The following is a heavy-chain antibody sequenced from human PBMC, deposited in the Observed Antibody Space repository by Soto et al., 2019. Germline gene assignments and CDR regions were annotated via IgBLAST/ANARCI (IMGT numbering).Heavy chain of an antibody. CDR2: VYNSGST. D-gene: IGHD2-2*01. V-gene: IGHV4-61*01. CDR3: ATVPLATYFDL. J-gene: IGHJ2*01. Sequence: QVQLQESGPGLVKPSETLSLTCTVSGGSVSGGSYCWSWIRQPPGKGLECIGYVYNSGSTTYNPSLNSRVTISVDTSKNQFSLGPSPVTAADAAVYCPATVPLATYFDLWGRGTLVTVSS. CDR1: GGSVSGGSYC.